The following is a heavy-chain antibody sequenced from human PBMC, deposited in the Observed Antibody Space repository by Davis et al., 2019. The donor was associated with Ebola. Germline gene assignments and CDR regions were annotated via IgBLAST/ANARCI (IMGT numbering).Heavy chain of an antibody. CDR2: ISAYNGNT. D-gene: IGHD3-3*01. V-gene: IGHV1-18*01. J-gene: IGHJ6*04. Sequence: ASVKVSCKASGYTFTSYGISWVRQAPGQGLEWMGWISAYNGNTNYAQKLQGRVTMTTDTSTSTAYMELRSLRSDDTAVYYCARDQRYDDYYYYGKDVWGKGTTVTVSS. CDR1: GYTFTSYG. CDR3: ARDQRYDDYYYYGKDV.